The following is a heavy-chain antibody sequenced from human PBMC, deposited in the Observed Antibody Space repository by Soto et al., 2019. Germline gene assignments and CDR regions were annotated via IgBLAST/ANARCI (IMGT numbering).Heavy chain of an antibody. Sequence: EVKVIESGGDLIEPGGSLRLSCAASGFKVGSSYVTWVRQAPGEGLEWVSVIVSGGSTPYADSVTGRFTFSRDVSNNTVYLHMSSLRAEDTAVYFCATDSRNVGIGYFDSWGLGTLVTVSS. CDR3: ATDSRNVGIGYFDS. CDR2: IVSGGST. V-gene: IGHV3-53*01. J-gene: IGHJ4*02. CDR1: GFKVGSSY. D-gene: IGHD1-26*01.